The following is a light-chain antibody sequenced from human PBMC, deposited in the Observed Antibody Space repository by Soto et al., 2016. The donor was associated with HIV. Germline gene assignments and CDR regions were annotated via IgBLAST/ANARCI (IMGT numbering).Light chain of an antibody. CDR1: QSISNY. J-gene: IGKJ5*01. Sequence: DIQMTQSPSSLSASVGDRVAITCRASQSISNYLNWYQQKPGKAPKLLIYGASSLQSGVPSRFSGSGPGTDFTLTTNTLQPEDFATYYCQQSYSTPSITFGQGTRLEIK. V-gene: IGKV1-39*01. CDR3: QQSYSTPSIT. CDR2: GAS.